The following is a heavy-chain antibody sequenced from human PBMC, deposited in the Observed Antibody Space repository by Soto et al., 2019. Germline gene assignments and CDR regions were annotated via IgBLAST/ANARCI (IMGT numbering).Heavy chain of an antibody. CDR3: AKEEVGASLDY. CDR1: GFTFSSYG. CDR2: ISYDGSNK. V-gene: IGHV3-30*18. J-gene: IGHJ4*02. D-gene: IGHD1-26*01. Sequence: QVQLVESGGGVVQPGRSLRLSCAASGFTFSSYGMHWVRQAPGKGLEWVAVISYDGSNKYYADSVKGRFTISRDNSKNTLYLQMNILRAEDTAVYYCAKEEVGASLDYWGEGTLVTVSS.